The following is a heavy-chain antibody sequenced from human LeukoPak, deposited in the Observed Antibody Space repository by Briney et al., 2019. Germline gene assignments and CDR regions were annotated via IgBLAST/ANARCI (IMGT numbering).Heavy chain of an antibody. J-gene: IGHJ5*02. CDR2: IYYSGST. CDR1: GDSVSSVY. D-gene: IGHD2-2*01. V-gene: IGHV4-59*02. CDR3: ARGVVPGAVVGFDP. Sequence: SETLSLTCNVSGDSVSSVYWSWIRQPPGKGLEWIGYIYYSGSTNYNPSLKSRVTISVDTSKNQFSLKLSSVTAADTAVYYCARGVVPGAVVGFDPWGQGTLVTVSS.